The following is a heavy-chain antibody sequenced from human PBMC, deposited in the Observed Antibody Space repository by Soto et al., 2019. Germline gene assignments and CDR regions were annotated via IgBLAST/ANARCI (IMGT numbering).Heavy chain of an antibody. Sequence: PGGSLRLSCAASRFTFSSYAMSWVRQAPGKGLEWISAIRGSGGSTYYADSVKGRFTISRDNSKNTLYLQMISLKAEDTAVYYCAKDIYLYYYDSSGYCSFDYWGQGTLVTVSS. D-gene: IGHD3-22*01. CDR2: IRGSGGST. CDR3: AKDIYLYYYDSSGYCSFDY. J-gene: IGHJ4*02. V-gene: IGHV3-23*01. CDR1: RFTFSSYA.